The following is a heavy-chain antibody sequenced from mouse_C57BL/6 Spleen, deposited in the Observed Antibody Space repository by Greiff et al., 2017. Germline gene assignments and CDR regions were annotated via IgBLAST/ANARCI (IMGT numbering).Heavy chain of an antibody. CDR2: ISDGGSYT. D-gene: IGHD1-1*01. J-gene: IGHJ2*01. Sequence: EVKLVESGGGLVKPGGSLKLSCAASGFTFSSYALSWVRQTPEKRLEWVATISDGGSYTYYPDTVKGRFTISRDNAKNNLYLHMSHLKSEDTAMYYCARCFYGSSYGDYWGQGTTLTVSS. CDR3: ARCFYGSSYGDY. V-gene: IGHV5-4*03. CDR1: GFTFSSYA.